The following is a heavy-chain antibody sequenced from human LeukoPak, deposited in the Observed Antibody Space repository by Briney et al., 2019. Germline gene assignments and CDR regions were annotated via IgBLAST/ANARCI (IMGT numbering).Heavy chain of an antibody. V-gene: IGHV4-34*01. Sequence: SETLSLTCAVYGGSFSGYNWSWIRQPPGKGLEWIGEINHSGSTNYNPSLKSRVTISVDTSKNQFSLKLSSVTAADTAVYYCARGSDDSSGYYFWFDPWGQGTLVTVSS. CDR3: ARGSDDSSGYYFWFDP. J-gene: IGHJ5*02. CDR1: GGSFSGYN. D-gene: IGHD3-22*01. CDR2: INHSGST.